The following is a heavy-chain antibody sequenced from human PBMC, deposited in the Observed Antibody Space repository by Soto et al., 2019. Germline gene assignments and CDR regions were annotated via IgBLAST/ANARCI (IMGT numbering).Heavy chain of an antibody. CDR2: ISGSGGST. CDR1: GFTFSSYA. Sequence: EVQLLESGGGLVQPGGSLRLSCAASGFTFSSYAMSWVRQAPGKGLEWVAAISGSGGSTYYADSVNGRFTISRDNTNNTLYLKMKSLRAEDRAVYYGAKDRSYGGTVTMVDYWGQGTLVTVSS. D-gene: IGHD4-4*01. J-gene: IGHJ4*02. CDR3: AKDRSYGGTVTMVDY. V-gene: IGHV3-23*01.